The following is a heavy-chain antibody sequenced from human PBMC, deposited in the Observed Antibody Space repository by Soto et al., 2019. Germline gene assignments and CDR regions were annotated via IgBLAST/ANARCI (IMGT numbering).Heavy chain of an antibody. CDR3: AKQQSLVRISSDY. J-gene: IGHJ4*02. D-gene: IGHD6-19*01. CDR2: ISGSGGST. CDR1: GVTFRCCA. V-gene: IGHV3-23*01. Sequence: RRISCAASGVTFRCCAMGWVRQAPGKGLEWVSAISGSGGSTYYADSVKGRFTISRDNSKNTLYLQMNSLRAEDTAVYDCAKQQSLVRISSDYWGQATLVTVSS.